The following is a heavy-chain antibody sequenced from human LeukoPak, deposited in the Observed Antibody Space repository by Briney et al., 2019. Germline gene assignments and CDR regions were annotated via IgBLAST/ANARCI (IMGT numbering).Heavy chain of an antibody. Sequence: ASVKVSCKVSGYTLTELSMHWVRQAPGKGLEWMGGFDPEDGETIYAQKFQGRVTMTEDTSTDTAYMELSSLRSEDTAVYYCATWGGSGSYHNVHYWGQGTLVTVSS. J-gene: IGHJ4*02. CDR1: GYTLTELS. D-gene: IGHD3-10*01. CDR3: ATWGGSGSYHNVHY. V-gene: IGHV1-24*01. CDR2: FDPEDGET.